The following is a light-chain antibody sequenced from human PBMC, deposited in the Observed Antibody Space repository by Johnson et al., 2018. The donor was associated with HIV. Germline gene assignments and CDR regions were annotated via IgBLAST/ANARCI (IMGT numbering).Light chain of an antibody. CDR3: GTWDSSLSAHYV. CDR2: ENN. V-gene: IGLV1-51*02. Sequence: SVLTQPPSVYAAPGQKVTISCSGSSSNIESNYVSWYQQLPGAIPKLLIFENNKRPSGIPDRFSGSKSGTSATLGIAGLQTGDEADYYCGTWDSSLSAHYVFGTGT. J-gene: IGLJ1*01. CDR1: SSNIESNY.